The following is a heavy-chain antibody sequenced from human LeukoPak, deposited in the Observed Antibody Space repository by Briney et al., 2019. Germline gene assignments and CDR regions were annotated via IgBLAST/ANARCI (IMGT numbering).Heavy chain of an antibody. D-gene: IGHD2-15*01. CDR3: ARVAGVEVAPATSY. V-gene: IGHV4-34*12. CDR1: GGSFSDYY. J-gene: IGHJ4*02. CDR2: ILHSGST. Sequence: SETLSLTCAVYGGSFSDYYWNWIRQSPGKGLEWIGRILHSGSTDYNPSLKSRVTISIDTSSNQFSLSLTSVTAADTAVYYCARVAGVEVAPATSYWGQGTLVTVSS.